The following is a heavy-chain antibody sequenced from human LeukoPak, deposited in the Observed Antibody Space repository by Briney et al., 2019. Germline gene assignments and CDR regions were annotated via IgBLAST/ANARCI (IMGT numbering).Heavy chain of an antibody. CDR3: AKAYSSYYMDV. CDR2: IRHDGDNK. CDR1: GLTFSSYG. Sequence: PGGSLRLSCEGFGLTFSSYGIHWVRQAPGKGLEWVAFIRHDGDNKYYADSVKGRFTISRDNSKNTLYLQMNSLRAEDTAVYYCAKAYSSYYMDVWGKGTTVTVSS. J-gene: IGHJ6*03. V-gene: IGHV3-30*02.